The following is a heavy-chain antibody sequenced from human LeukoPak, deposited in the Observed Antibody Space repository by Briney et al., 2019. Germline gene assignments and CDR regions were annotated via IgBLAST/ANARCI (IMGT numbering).Heavy chain of an antibody. D-gene: IGHD5-24*01. CDR2: IKQDGSEK. CDR1: GFTFSSYW. J-gene: IGHJ4*02. V-gene: IGHV3-7*01. CDR3: ARPWVRDGYNPHFDY. Sequence: GGSLRLSCAASGFTFSSYWMSWVRQAPGKGLEWVANIKQDGSEKYYVDSVKGRFTISRDNAKNSLYLQMNGLRAEDTAVYYCARPWVRDGYNPHFDYWGQGTLVTVSS.